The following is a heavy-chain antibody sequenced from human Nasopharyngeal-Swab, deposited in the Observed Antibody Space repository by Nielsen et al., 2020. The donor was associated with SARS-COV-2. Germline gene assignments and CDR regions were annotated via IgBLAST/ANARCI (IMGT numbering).Heavy chain of an antibody. Sequence: GGFLRLSCAASGFTLDDYGMTWVRQAPGKGLEWVSGINWNGGRTGYGDSVKGRFTVSRDNAKNSLYLQMNSLRAEDTALYHCARPIAGDLVGYFDLWGRGTLITVSS. CDR1: GFTLDDYG. CDR3: ARPIAGDLVGYFDL. J-gene: IGHJ2*01. D-gene: IGHD7-27*01. V-gene: IGHV3-20*01. CDR2: INWNGGRT.